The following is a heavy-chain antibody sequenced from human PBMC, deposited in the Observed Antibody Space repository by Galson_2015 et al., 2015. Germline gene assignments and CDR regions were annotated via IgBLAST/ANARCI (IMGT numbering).Heavy chain of an antibody. CDR1: GYTFTKYA. J-gene: IGHJ4*02. CDR2: INTNTGDP. Sequence: SVKVSCKASGYTFTKYAMNWVRQAPGQGLEWMGWINTNTGDPTYAQGFTGRFVFSLDTSVSTAYLQISSLKAEDTAVYYCASYSSSLGATGAGYFDYWGQGTLVTVSS. V-gene: IGHV7-4-1*02. CDR3: ASYSSSLGATGAGYFDY. D-gene: IGHD6-6*01.